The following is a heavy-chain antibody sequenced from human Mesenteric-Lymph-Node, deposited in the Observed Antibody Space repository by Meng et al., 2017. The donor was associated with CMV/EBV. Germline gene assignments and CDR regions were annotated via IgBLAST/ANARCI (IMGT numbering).Heavy chain of an antibody. D-gene: IGHD3-3*01. J-gene: IGHJ5*02. V-gene: IGHV5-51*01. Sequence: FTTYWIGWVRQVSGKGLEWMGIIYLSDSDTRYSPSFQGQVNISADKSINTAYLQWSSLKASDTAMYYCARTYYDFWSGHPPSNWFDPWGQGTLVTVSS. CDR2: IYLSDSDT. CDR3: ARTYYDFWSGHPPSNWFDP. CDR1: FTTYW.